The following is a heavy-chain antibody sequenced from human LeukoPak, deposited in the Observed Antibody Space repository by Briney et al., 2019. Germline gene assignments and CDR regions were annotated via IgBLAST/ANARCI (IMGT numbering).Heavy chain of an antibody. Sequence: TSVKVSCKASGGTFSSYAISWVRQAPGQGLEWMGGIIPIFGTANYAQKLQGRVTMTTDTSTSTAYMELRSLRSDDTAVYYCARGGSGWYFDLWGRGTLVTVSS. D-gene: IGHD2-15*01. CDR1: GGTFSSYA. CDR3: ARGGSGWYFDL. CDR2: IIPIFGTA. J-gene: IGHJ2*01. V-gene: IGHV1-69*05.